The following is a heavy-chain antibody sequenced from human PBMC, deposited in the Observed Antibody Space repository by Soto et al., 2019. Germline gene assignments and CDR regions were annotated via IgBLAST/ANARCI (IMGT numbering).Heavy chain of an antibody. CDR2: ISAHNGNT. D-gene: IGHD1-1*01. Sequence: QVHLVQSGAEVKKPGASVKVSCKGSGYAFTTYGITWVRQAPGQGLEWMGWISAHNGNTNYAQKLQGRVTVTRDTSTSTDCMELRSLRSDDTGVYYCARGRYGDYWGEGALVTGTS. V-gene: IGHV1-18*01. CDR3: ARGRYGDY. CDR1: GYAFTTYG. J-gene: IGHJ4*02.